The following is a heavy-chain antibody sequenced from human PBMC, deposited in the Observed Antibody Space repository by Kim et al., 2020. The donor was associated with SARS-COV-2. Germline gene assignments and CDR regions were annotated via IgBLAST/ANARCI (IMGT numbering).Heavy chain of an antibody. Sequence: YADSVKGRFTISRDNSKNTLYLQMSSLRAEDTAVYYCAVGKYSSSNYFDFWGQGTLVTVSS. CDR3: AVGKYSSSNYFDF. J-gene: IGHJ4*02. V-gene: IGHV3-66*01. D-gene: IGHD6-6*01.